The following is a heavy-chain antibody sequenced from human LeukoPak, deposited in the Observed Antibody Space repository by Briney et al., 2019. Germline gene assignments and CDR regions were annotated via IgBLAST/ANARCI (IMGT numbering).Heavy chain of an antibody. J-gene: IGHJ5*02. CDR2: ISWNSGSI. D-gene: IGHD5-18*01. CDR3: AKGDTAMVYNWFDP. V-gene: IGHV3-9*01. CDR1: GFTFDDYA. Sequence: PGGSLRLSCAASGFTFDDYAMHWVRQAPGKGLEWVSGISWNSGSIGYADSVKGRFTISRDNAKNSLYLQMNSLRGEDTALYYCAKGDTAMVYNWFDPWGQGTLVTVSS.